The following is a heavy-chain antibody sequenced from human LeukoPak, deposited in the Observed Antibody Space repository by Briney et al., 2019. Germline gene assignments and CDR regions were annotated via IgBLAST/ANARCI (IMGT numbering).Heavy chain of an antibody. CDR2: IKHSGST. CDR1: GGCLSGFY. V-gene: IGHV4-34*01. J-gene: IGHJ6*03. D-gene: IGHD3-3*01. Sequence: SGTPSLPCAVSGGCLSGFYWGWVRQPPGKGVEWVGGIKHSGSTNYNPSLKSRVTISVDTSKNQFSLKLSSVTAADTAVYYCARQLDFWSGSYYYYYYMDVWGKGTTVTVSS. CDR3: ARQLDFWSGSYYYYYYMDV.